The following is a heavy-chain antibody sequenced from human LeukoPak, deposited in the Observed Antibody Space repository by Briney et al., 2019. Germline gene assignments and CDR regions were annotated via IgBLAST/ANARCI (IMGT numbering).Heavy chain of an antibody. CDR2: ISTSSSYT. Sequence: GGSLRLSCAASGFSFSDYYMSWIRQAPGKGLEWISYISTSSSYTTYADSVKGRFTISRDNAKNSLFLQMNSLRAEDTAIYYCARDANGGAGYFQLWGQGTLVTVSS. CDR1: GFSFSDYY. CDR3: ARDANGGAGYFQL. V-gene: IGHV3-11*05. J-gene: IGHJ1*01. D-gene: IGHD2-8*01.